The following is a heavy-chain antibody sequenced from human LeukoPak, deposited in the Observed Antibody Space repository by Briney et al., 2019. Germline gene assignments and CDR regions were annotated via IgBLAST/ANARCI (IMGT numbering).Heavy chain of an antibody. D-gene: IGHD3-10*01. CDR2: IYYSGST. CDR1: GGSISSSSYY. CDR3: ARHRYYYRSGSYYGVPYYMDV. V-gene: IGHV4-39*01. Sequence: ETLSLTCTVSGGSISSSSYYWGWIRQPPGKGLEWIGSIYYSGSTYYNPSLKSRVTISVDTSKNQLSLKLSSVTAADTAVHYCARHRYYYRSGSYYGVPYYMDVWGKGTTVTISS. J-gene: IGHJ6*03.